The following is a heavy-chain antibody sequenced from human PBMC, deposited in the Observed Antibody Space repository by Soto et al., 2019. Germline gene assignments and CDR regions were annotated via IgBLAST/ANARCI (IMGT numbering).Heavy chain of an antibody. CDR2: IIPIFGTA. J-gene: IGHJ4*02. D-gene: IGHD3-10*01. CDR3: ARDRLWFGELLPPGYFDY. CDR1: GGTFSSHA. Sequence: QVQLVQSGAEVKKPGSSVKVSCKASGGTFSSHAISWVRQAPGQGLEWMGGIIPIFGTANYAQKFQGRVTITADESTSTAYMELSSRRSEDTAVYYCARDRLWFGELLPPGYFDYWGQGTLVTVSS. V-gene: IGHV1-69*01.